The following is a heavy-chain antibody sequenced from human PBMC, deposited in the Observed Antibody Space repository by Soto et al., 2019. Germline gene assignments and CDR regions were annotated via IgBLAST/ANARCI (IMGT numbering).Heavy chain of an antibody. CDR1: GFIVTSYT. CDR2: ISGSSTYI. J-gene: IGHJ6*02. V-gene: IGHV3-21*01. D-gene: IGHD6-19*01. CDR3: ARDRKIAVAGTSNYFYYGLDV. Sequence: EVQLVESGGGLVKPGGSLRLFCAASGFIVTSYTVNWVRQAPGKGLEWVSSISGSSTYIYYADSVKGRFTISRDNAKNSLSLQLNSLRAEDTAVYYCARDRKIAVAGTSNYFYYGLDVWGQGTTVTVSS.